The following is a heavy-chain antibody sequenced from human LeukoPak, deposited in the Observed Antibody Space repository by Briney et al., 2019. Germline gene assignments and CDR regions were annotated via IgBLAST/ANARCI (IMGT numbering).Heavy chain of an antibody. CDR3: AKVSDSYYYDSSGYSHFDY. CDR2: ISYDGSNK. V-gene: IGHV3-30*18. D-gene: IGHD3-22*01. J-gene: IGHJ4*02. CDR1: GFTFSSYG. Sequence: PGRSLRLSCAASGFTFSSYGMHWVRQAPGKGLEWVAVISYDGSNKYYADSVKGRFTISRDNSKNTLYLQMNSLRAEDTAVYYCAKVSDSYYYDSSGYSHFDYWGQGTLVTVSS.